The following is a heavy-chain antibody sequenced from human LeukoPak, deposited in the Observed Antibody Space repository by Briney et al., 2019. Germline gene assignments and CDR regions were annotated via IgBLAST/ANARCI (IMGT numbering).Heavy chain of an antibody. V-gene: IGHV1-2*02. Sequence: VSVKVSCKASGYTFTGYYMHWVRQAPGQGLEWMGWINPNSGGTNYAQKFQGRVTMTRDTSTSTAYMELKSLRSDDTAVYYCATSCSSSTCREYFHHWGQGTLVTVSS. CDR2: INPNSGGT. D-gene: IGHD2-2*01. CDR1: GYTFTGYY. J-gene: IGHJ1*01. CDR3: ATSCSSSTCREYFHH.